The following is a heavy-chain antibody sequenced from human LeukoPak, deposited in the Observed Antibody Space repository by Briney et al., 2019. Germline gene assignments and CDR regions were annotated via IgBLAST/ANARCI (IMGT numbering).Heavy chain of an antibody. CDR3: ARDWRINVPGRLPYYMDV. V-gene: IGHV3-21*01. J-gene: IGHJ6*03. CDR2: ISSSSSYI. D-gene: IGHD2-15*01. CDR1: GFTFSSYS. Sequence: PGGSLRLSCAASGFTFSSYSMNWVRQAPGKGLEWVSSISSSSSYIYYADSVKGRFTISRDNAKNSLYLQMNSLRAEDTAVYYCARDWRINVPGRLPYYMDVWGKGTTVTVSS.